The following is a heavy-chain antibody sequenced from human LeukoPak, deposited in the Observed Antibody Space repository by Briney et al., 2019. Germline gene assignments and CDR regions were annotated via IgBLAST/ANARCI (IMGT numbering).Heavy chain of an antibody. CDR1: GASVNSYY. CDR2: IFGSGSS. CDR3: ARDTPHPRGNFFES. J-gene: IGHJ4*02. Sequence: SETLSLTCTVSGASVNSYYWTWIRQPAGKGLEWIGRIFGSGSSRYSPSLKDRVTMSIDTSKHQIFLRLHSVTAADTAVYFCARDTPHPRGNFFESWGQGTLVTVSS. V-gene: IGHV4-4*07.